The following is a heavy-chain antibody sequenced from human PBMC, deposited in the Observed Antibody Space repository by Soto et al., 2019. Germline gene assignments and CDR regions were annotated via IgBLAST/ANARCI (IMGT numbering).Heavy chain of an antibody. Sequence: EVQLVASGGDLVQPGGSLRLSCAVSGLTFSTDEMNWVRQAPGKGLEWLAYISYTSTTIKYADCVKGRFAVSRDNAKKSLYLQMNNLRVEDSAIYYCVREGGSLAFDSWGQGTLVTVSS. CDR2: ISYTSTTI. J-gene: IGHJ4*02. CDR1: GLTFSTDE. D-gene: IGHD1-1*01. CDR3: VREGGSLAFDS. V-gene: IGHV3-48*03.